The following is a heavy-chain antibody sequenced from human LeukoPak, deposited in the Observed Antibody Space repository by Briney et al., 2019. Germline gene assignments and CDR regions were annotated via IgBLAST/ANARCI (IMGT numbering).Heavy chain of an antibody. V-gene: IGHV4-30-2*01. CDR3: ARVGCSGGSCYSDYYYYYMDV. CDR1: GGPISSGGYY. CDR2: IYHSGST. D-gene: IGHD2-15*01. Sequence: SQTLSLTCTVSGGPISSGGYYWSWIRQPPGKGLEWIGYIYHSGSTYYNPSLKSRVTISVDRSKNQFSLKLSSVTAADTAVYYCARVGCSGGSCYSDYYYYYMDVWGKGTTVTVSS. J-gene: IGHJ6*03.